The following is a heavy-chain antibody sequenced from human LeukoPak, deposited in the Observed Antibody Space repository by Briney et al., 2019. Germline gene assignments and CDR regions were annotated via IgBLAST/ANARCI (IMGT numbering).Heavy chain of an antibody. CDR1: RYTFKSYG. CDR3: ARDPNDAFDI. Sequence: GSVKVSCKASRYTFKSYGISWVRQAPGQGLEWMGWISTYNGNTNYAQKFQGRVTMTTDTSTSTAYMELKSLSSDDTAVYYCARDPNDAFDIWGQGTMVTVSS. V-gene: IGHV1-18*01. J-gene: IGHJ3*02. CDR2: ISTYNGNT.